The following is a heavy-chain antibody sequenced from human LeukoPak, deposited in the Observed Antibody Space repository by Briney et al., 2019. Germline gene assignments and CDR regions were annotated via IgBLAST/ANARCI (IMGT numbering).Heavy chain of an antibody. CDR2: IKNNGGGT. CDR1: GFTFSTYA. V-gene: IGHV3-64*01. CDR3: ARVQSTVRGIQGPFDL. D-gene: IGHD3-10*01. J-gene: IGHJ4*02. Sequence: GGSLRLSCAASGFTFSTYAMHWVRQAPGKGLEYVSAIKNNGGGTYYASSVQGRFTVSRDNSRSTLYLQMDSLRPDDVAIYYCARVQSTVRGIQGPFDLWGQGTLVTVS.